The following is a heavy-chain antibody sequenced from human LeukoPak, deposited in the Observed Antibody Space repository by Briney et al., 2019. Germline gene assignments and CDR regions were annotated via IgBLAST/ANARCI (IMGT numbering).Heavy chain of an antibody. CDR1: GYTFTGYY. Sequence: ASVKASCKASGYTFTGYYMHWVRQAPGQGLEWMGWINPNSGGTNYAQKFQGRVTMTRDTSITTAYMELSRLTSDDTAVYYCARTRGGYSYGYPGYFQHWGQGTLVTVSS. D-gene: IGHD5-18*01. CDR2: INPNSGGT. CDR3: ARTRGGYSYGYPGYFQH. J-gene: IGHJ1*01. V-gene: IGHV1-2*02.